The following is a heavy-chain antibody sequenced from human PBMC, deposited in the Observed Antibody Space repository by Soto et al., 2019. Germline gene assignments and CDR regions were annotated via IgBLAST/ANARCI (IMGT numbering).Heavy chain of an antibody. CDR3: AKDPVTTYYYYYMDV. D-gene: IGHD4-17*01. Sequence: GGSLRLSCAASGFTFSSYAMSWVRQAPGKGLEWVSAISGIGGSTYYADSVKGRFTISRDNSKNTLYLQMNSLRAEDTAVYYCAKDPVTTYYYYYMDVWGKGTXVTVSS. V-gene: IGHV3-23*01. J-gene: IGHJ6*03. CDR1: GFTFSSYA. CDR2: ISGIGGST.